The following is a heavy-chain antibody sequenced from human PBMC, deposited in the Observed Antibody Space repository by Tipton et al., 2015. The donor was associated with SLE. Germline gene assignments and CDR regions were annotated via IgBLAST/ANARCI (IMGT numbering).Heavy chain of an antibody. CDR2: IKQDGSEK. Sequence: GSLRLSCAASGFTFRSYWMSWVRQSPGKGLEWVANIKQDGSEKYYVGSVKGRFTISRDNAKNSLYLQMNSLRAEDTAVYYCARVGDSMAGAGKLSFVQHWGQGTLVTVSS. CDR1: GFTFRSYW. J-gene: IGHJ1*01. D-gene: IGHD6-19*01. CDR3: ARVGDSMAGAGKLSFVQH. V-gene: IGHV3-7*01.